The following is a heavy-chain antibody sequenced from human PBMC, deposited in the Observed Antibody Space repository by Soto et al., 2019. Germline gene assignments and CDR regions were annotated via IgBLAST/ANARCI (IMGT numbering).Heavy chain of an antibody. CDR2: IYYSGST. D-gene: IGHD5-18*01. CDR3: ARHNGAMVTFDY. V-gene: IGHV4-59*08. J-gene: IGHJ4*02. CDR1: GGSISSYY. Sequence: QVQLQESGPGLVKPSETLSLTCTVSGGSISSYYWSWIRQPPGKGLEWIGYIYYSGSTNYNPSLKSRVTVSVETSKNQFSLKLSSVTAADTAVYYCARHNGAMVTFDYWGQGTLVTVSS.